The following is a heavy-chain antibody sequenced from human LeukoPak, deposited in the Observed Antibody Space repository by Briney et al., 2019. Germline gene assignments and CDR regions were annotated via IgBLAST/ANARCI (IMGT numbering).Heavy chain of an antibody. CDR2: TSSSSSYI. V-gene: IGHV3-21*01. CDR1: GFTFSSYS. Sequence: GGSLRLSCAASGFTFSSYSMNWVRQAPGKGLEWVSSTSSSSSYIYYADSVKGRFTVSRDNAKNSLYLQMNSLRAEDTAVYYCARDFLLSATGLFDYWGQGTLVTVSS. D-gene: IGHD1-1*01. CDR3: ARDFLLSATGLFDY. J-gene: IGHJ4*02.